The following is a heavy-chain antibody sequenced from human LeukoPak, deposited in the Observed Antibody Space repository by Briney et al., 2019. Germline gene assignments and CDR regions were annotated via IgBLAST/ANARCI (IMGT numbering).Heavy chain of an antibody. CDR3: ARIPKAAAGTFDY. V-gene: IGHV3-11*03. CDR2: ISSSSSYT. Sequence: GGSLRLSCAASGFTFSDYYMSWIRQAPGKGLEWVSYISSSSSYTNYADSVKGRFTISRDNAKNSLYLQMNSLRAEDTAVYYCARIPKAAAGTFDYWGQGTLVTVSS. CDR1: GFTFSDYY. J-gene: IGHJ4*02. D-gene: IGHD6-13*01.